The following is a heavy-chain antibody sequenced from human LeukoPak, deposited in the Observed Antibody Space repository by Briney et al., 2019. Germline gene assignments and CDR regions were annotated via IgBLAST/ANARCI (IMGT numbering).Heavy chain of an antibody. V-gene: IGHV3-53*05. CDR2: IYSGDVT. CDR1: GFTVSTDY. Sequence: GGSLRLSCAASGFTVSTDYMSWVRQPPGKGLEWVSIIYSGDVTHYTDSVKGRFTISRDDSKNTLFLQMNSLRSEDTAVYYCVRVEMDTKIFELWGQGTLVSVSS. D-gene: IGHD5-24*01. J-gene: IGHJ4*02. CDR3: VRVEMDTKIFEL.